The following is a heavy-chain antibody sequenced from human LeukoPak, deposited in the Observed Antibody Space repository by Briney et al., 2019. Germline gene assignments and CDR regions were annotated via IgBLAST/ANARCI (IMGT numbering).Heavy chain of an antibody. CDR1: GYTFTDYY. V-gene: IGHV1-2*02. J-gene: IGHJ6*03. Sequence: ASVKVSCKASGYTFTDYYMHWVRQAPGQGLEWMGWINPNSGATNYGQKFQGRVTMTRDTSISTAYMELSRLRSDDTAVYYCARVMGHYYGSGSYYPYYYYMDVWGKGTTVTVSS. D-gene: IGHD3-10*01. CDR2: INPNSGAT. CDR3: ARVMGHYYGSGSYYPYYYYMDV.